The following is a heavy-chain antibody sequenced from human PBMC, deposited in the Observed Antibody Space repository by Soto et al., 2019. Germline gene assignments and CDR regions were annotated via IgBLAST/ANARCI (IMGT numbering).Heavy chain of an antibody. CDR1: GYTFTSYY. J-gene: IGHJ6*02. Sequence: ASVKVSCKASGYTFTSYYMHWVRQAPGQGLEWMGIINPSGGSTSYAQKFQGRVTMTRDTSTSTVYMELSSLRSEDTAVYYCARVPDRPDHGGTGGMDVWGQGTTVTVSS. D-gene: IGHD4-17*01. CDR2: INPSGGST. CDR3: ARVPDRPDHGGTGGMDV. V-gene: IGHV1-46*01.